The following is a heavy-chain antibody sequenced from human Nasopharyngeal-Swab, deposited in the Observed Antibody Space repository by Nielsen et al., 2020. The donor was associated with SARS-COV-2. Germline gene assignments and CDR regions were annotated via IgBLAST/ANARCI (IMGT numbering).Heavy chain of an antibody. CDR2: IVVGSGNT. V-gene: IGHV1-58*01. CDR1: GFTFTSSA. D-gene: IGHD3-22*01. J-gene: IGHJ4*02. Sequence: SVKVSCKASGFTFTSSAVQWVRQARGQRLEWIGWIVVGSGNTNYAQKFQERVTITRDMSTSTAYMELSSLRYEDTAVYYCAADSGYYDSSGYVFDYWGQGTLVTVSS. CDR3: AADSGYYDSSGYVFDY.